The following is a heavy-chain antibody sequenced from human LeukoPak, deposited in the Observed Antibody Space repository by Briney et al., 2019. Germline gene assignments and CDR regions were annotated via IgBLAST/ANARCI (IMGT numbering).Heavy chain of an antibody. Sequence: LRLSCAASGFTFSSYAMSWVRQAPGKGLEWIGYIYYSGSTYYNPSLKSRVTISVDTSKNQFSLKPSSVTAADTAVYYCARASFDTIAFDYWGQGTLVTVSS. D-gene: IGHD3-3*01. CDR3: ARASFDTIAFDY. CDR2: IYYSGST. V-gene: IGHV4-30-4*08. J-gene: IGHJ4*02. CDR1: GFTFSSYA.